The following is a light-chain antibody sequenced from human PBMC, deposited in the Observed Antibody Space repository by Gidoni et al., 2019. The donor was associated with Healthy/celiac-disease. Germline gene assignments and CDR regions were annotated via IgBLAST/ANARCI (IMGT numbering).Light chain of an antibody. J-gene: IGKJ2*01. CDR2: AAS. V-gene: IGKV1-39*01. Sequence: DIQLTQSPSSLSASVGDRVTITCRASQSISSYLNWYQQKPGKAPKLLIYAASSLQSGVPSRFSGSGSGTEFTITISSLQPEDFATYYCKQSYSTPYTFGQGTKLEIK. CDR1: QSISSY. CDR3: KQSYSTPYT.